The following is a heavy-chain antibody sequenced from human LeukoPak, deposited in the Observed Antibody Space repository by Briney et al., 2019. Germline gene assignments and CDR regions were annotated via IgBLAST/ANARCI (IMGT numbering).Heavy chain of an antibody. J-gene: IGHJ3*02. V-gene: IGHV3-48*01. Sequence: PGGSLRLSCAASGSTFSSYSMNWVRQAPGKGLEWVSHISSSSSTIYYADSVKGRFTISRDNAKNSLYLQMNSLRAEDTAVYYCARGRRRREYSSPYGAFDIWGQGTMVTVSS. D-gene: IGHD6-6*01. CDR2: ISSSSSTI. CDR1: GSTFSSYS. CDR3: ARGRRRREYSSPYGAFDI.